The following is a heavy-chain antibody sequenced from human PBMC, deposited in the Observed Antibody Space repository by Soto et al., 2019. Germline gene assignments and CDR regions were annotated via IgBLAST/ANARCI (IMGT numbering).Heavy chain of an antibody. CDR1: GGSFSGYY. D-gene: IGHD6-13*01. CDR2: INHSGST. Sequence: SETLSLTCAVYGGSFSGYYWSWIRQPPGKGLEWIGEINHSGSTNYNPSLKSRVTISVDTSKNQFSLKLSSVTAADTAVYYCASLSSWYRDYWGQGTLVTVSS. V-gene: IGHV4-34*01. CDR3: ASLSSWYRDY. J-gene: IGHJ4*02.